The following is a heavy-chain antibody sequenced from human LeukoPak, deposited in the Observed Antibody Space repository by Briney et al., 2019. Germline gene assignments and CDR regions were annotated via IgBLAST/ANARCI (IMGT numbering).Heavy chain of an antibody. V-gene: IGHV3-30-3*01. Sequence: GESLRLSCAASGFTFSTYSMHWVRQAPGKGLEWVAVISSDGSITSYGDSVKGRFTISRDNAKNTLYLQMSSLRAEDTAVYYCARDHHGIHSAFDVWGQGTMVTAS. CDR3: ARDHHGIHSAFDV. D-gene: IGHD1-14*01. CDR2: ISSDGSIT. J-gene: IGHJ3*01. CDR1: GFTFSTYS.